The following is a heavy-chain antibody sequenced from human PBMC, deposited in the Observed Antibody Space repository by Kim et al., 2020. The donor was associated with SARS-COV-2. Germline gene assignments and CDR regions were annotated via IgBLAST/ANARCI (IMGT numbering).Heavy chain of an antibody. D-gene: IGHD1-1*01. J-gene: IGHJ5*02. CDR2: VYYSGST. V-gene: IGHV4-39*01. CDR3: ARLEITGSCGRGWFDP. CDR1: GGSISRSNSH. Sequence: SETLSLTCTVSGGSISRSNSHWGWIRQPPGKGLEWIGSVYYSGSTFYNPSLKSRVTISVDTSENQLSLKLTSVTAAHTALYYCARLEITGSCGRGWFDP.